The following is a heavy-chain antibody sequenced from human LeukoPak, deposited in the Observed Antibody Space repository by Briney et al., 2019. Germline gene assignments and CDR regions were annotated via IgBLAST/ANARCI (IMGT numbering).Heavy chain of an antibody. CDR3: ARNPKFTVSKYFDY. J-gene: IGHJ4*02. CDR1: GXSISSGGYY. Sequence: SQTLSLTCTVSGXSISSGGYYWSWIRQHPGKGLEWIGYIYYSGSTYYNPSLKSRVTISVDTSKNQFSLKLSSVTAADTAVYYCARNPKFTVSKYFDYWGQGTLVTVSS. CDR2: IYYSGST. D-gene: IGHD3-16*02. V-gene: IGHV4-31*03.